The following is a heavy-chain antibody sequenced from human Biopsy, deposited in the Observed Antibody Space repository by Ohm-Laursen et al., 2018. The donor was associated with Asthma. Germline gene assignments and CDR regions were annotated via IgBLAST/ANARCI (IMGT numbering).Heavy chain of an antibody. CDR1: GFSFSNYG. V-gene: IGHV3-30*18. J-gene: IGHJ4*02. D-gene: IGHD1-26*01. Sequence: SLRLSCAASGFSFSNYGMHWVRQAPGKGLEWVAVISFDGSNKYYADSVKGRFTISRDNSKNTMYLEMNSLRAEDTAVYYCPKDAFPGWEVRRGPDYWGQGTLVTVSA. CDR2: ISFDGSNK. CDR3: PKDAFPGWEVRRGPDY.